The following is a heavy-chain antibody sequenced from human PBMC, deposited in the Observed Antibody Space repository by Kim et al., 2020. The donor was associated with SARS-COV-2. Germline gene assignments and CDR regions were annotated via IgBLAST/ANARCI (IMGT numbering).Heavy chain of an antibody. Sequence: TYSTPSLKSRVTIYVATSKNQFSLKLSSVTAADTAVYYCASLYSSSWTNYWGQGTLVTVSS. J-gene: IGHJ4*02. CDR3: ASLYSSSWTNY. V-gene: IGHV4-39*01. CDR2: T. D-gene: IGHD6-13*01.